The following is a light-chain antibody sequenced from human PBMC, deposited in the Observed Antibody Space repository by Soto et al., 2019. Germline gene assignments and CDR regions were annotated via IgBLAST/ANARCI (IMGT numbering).Light chain of an antibody. CDR2: DNN. J-gene: IGLJ3*02. CDR3: ATWDSSLSAWL. CDR1: SCNIGNNY. Sequence: QSVLTQPPSLSAAPGQTVTISCSGGSCNIGNNYVSWYQQVAGTTPKLLIFDNNKRPSGIPDRFSGSKSGTSATLGIAGLQTGDAADYYCATWDSSLSAWLFGGGTKLTVL. V-gene: IGLV1-51*01.